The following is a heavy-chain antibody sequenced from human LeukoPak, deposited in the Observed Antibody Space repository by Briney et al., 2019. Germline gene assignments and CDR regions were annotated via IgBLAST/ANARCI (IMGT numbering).Heavy chain of an antibody. CDR1: EFSVGSNY. CDR3: ARDPDHGAVDY. Sequence: RGGSLRLSCAASEFSVGSNYMTWVRQAPGKGLEWVSLIYSGGSTYYADSVKGRFTISRGNSKNTLYLQMNSLRAEDTAVYYCARDPDHGAVDYWGQGTLVTVSS. D-gene: IGHD3-16*01. J-gene: IGHJ4*02. CDR2: IYSGGST. V-gene: IGHV3-66*01.